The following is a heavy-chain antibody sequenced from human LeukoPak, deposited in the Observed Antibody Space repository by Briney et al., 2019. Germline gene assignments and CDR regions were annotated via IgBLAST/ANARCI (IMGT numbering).Heavy chain of an antibody. V-gene: IGHV1-2*02. CDR1: GYTFNGYY. CDR3: ARDLIMGATLAGGHDAFDI. J-gene: IGHJ3*02. Sequence: ASVKVSCKASGYTFNGYYMHWVRQAPGQGLEWMGWINPNSGGTNYAQKFQGRVTMTRDTSISTAYMELSRLRSDDTAVYYCARDLIMGATLAGGHDAFDIWGQGTMVTVSS. CDR2: INPNSGGT. D-gene: IGHD1-26*01.